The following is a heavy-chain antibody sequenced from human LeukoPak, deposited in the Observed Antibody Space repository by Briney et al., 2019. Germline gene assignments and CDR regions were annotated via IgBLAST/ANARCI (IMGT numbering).Heavy chain of an antibody. D-gene: IGHD5-18*01. V-gene: IGHV1-3*04. CDR3: ARGYEVSFDY. Sequence: GASVTVSCKSSGYTCTKYALHWVRQAPGQRPEWVGLIDTDNRNTKNSQKFQGRVTITRDTSASTAYMKLSSMRSEDTVVYYCARGYEVSFDYWGQGTLVTVSS. J-gene: IGHJ4*02. CDR1: GYTCTKYA. CDR2: IDTDNRNT.